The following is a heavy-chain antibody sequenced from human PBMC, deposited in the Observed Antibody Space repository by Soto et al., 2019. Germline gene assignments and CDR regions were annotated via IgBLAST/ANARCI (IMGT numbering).Heavy chain of an antibody. CDR1: GFTFSSYA. CDR3: AKDHRNLRVAAIRGSYGAFDI. V-gene: IGHV3-23*01. Sequence: GESLKISCAASGFTFSSYAMSWVRQAPGKGLEWVSAISGSGGSTYYADSVKGRFTISRDNSKNTLYLQMNSLRAEDTAVYYCAKDHRNLRVAAIRGSYGAFDIWGQGTMVTVSS. D-gene: IGHD2-15*01. CDR2: ISGSGGST. J-gene: IGHJ3*02.